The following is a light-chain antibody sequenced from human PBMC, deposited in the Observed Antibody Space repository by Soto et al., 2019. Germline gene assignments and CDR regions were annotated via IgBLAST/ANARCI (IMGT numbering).Light chain of an antibody. CDR3: TSWTTSTTMK. V-gene: IGLV2-14*01. CDR2: DVN. Sequence: QSVLTQPASVSGSPGQSITISCTGTSSDVGAYNYVSWYQQHPGKAPKLMIYDVNILPSGGSNRFSGSKSGNTASLTISGLQAEDEADYYCTSWTTSTTMKFGGGTKLTVL. CDR1: SSDVGAYNY. J-gene: IGLJ2*01.